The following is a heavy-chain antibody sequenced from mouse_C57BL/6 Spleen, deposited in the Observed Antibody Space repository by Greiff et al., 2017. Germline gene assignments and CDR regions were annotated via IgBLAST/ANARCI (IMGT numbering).Heavy chain of an antibody. Sequence: QVQLQQPGAELVKPGASVKLSCKASGYTFTSYWMHWVKQRPGQGLEWIGMIHPNSGSNTYNEKFKSKATLTVDKSSTPAYMQLSSLTSEDSAVYDGARGGNYYGSSYFDVWGTGTTVTVSS. CDR3: ARGGNYYGSSYFDV. D-gene: IGHD1-1*01. CDR1: GYTFTSYW. CDR2: IHPNSGSN. J-gene: IGHJ1*03. V-gene: IGHV1-64*01.